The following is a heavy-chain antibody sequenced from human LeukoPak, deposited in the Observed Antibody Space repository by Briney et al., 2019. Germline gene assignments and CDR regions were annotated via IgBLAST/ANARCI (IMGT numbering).Heavy chain of an antibody. CDR1: GGSFSGCF. Sequence: KSSETLSLTCAVYGGSFSGCFWSWIRQPPGKGLEWIGEINHSGSTYYNPSLKSRVTISVDTSKNQFSLKLSSVTAADTAVYYCARNIGLAFDIWGQGTMVTVSS. CDR3: ARNIGLAFDI. V-gene: IGHV4-34*09. J-gene: IGHJ3*02. D-gene: IGHD2/OR15-2a*01. CDR2: INHSGST.